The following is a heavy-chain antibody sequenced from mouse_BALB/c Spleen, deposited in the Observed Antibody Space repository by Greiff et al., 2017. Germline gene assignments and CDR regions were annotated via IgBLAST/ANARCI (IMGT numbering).Heavy chain of an antibody. CDR2: IDPANGNT. CDR3: ARRRSSWAYAMDY. D-gene: IGHD1-1*01. J-gene: IGHJ4*01. Sequence: VQLQQSGAELVKPGASVKLSCTASGFNIKDTYMPWVKQRPEQGLEWIGRIDPANGNTKYDPKFQGKATITADTSSNTAYLQLSSLTSEDTAVYYCARRRSSWAYAMDYWGQGTAVTVSS. V-gene: IGHV14-3*02. CDR1: GFNIKDTY.